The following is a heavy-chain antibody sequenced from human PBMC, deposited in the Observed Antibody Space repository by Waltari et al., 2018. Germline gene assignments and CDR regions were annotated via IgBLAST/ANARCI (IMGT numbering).Heavy chain of an antibody. CDR1: GGSISSYY. D-gene: IGHD6-6*01. Sequence: QVQLQESGPGLVKPSETLSLTCTVSGGSISSYYWSWIRQPPGKGLEWIGYIYYSGSTNYNPSLKSRVTISVDTSKNQFSLKLSSVTAADTAVYYCATHSSSSPPGSYYYYMDVWGKGTTVTVSS. CDR2: IYYSGST. CDR3: ATHSSSSPPGSYYYYMDV. V-gene: IGHV4-59*01. J-gene: IGHJ6*03.